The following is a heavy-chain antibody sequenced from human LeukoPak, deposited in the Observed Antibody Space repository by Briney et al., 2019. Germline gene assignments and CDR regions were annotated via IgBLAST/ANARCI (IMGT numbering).Heavy chain of an antibody. Sequence: SETLSLTCTVSGGSISSYYWSWIRQPPGEGLEWIGYIYYSGSTNYNPSLKSRVTISVDTSKNQFSLKLSSVTAADTAVYYCARLRVVTGYYYYGMDVWGQGTTVTVSS. J-gene: IGHJ6*02. CDR2: IYYSGST. CDR1: GGSISSYY. D-gene: IGHD4-23*01. V-gene: IGHV4-59*01. CDR3: ARLRVVTGYYYYGMDV.